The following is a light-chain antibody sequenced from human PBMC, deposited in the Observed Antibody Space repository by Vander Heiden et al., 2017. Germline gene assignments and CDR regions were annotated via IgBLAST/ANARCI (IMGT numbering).Light chain of an antibody. CDR1: QGMSNA. CDR3: QQFDSYPPT. J-gene: IGKJ4*01. CDR2: DAS. V-gene: IGKV1-13*02. Sequence: AIQFTLSPSSLSASVGDRLSITCRASQGMSNALAWYQQKPGKPPKLLIYDASTLDSGVPSRFSGSDSGTDFTLTIDSLQPEDFATYYCQQFDSYPPTFGGGTKVDIK.